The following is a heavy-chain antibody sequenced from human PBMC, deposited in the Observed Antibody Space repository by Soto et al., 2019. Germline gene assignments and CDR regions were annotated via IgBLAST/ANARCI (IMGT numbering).Heavy chain of an antibody. CDR3: ARDEGRLYGSGSYYRAPHYGMDV. J-gene: IGHJ6*02. CDR1: GGSVSSGSYY. V-gene: IGHV4-61*01. Sequence: PSETLSLTCTVSGGSVSSGSYYWSWIWQPPGKGLEWIGYIYYSGSTNYNPSLKSRVTISVDTSKNQFSLKLSSVTAADTAVYYCARDEGRLYGSGSYYRAPHYGMDVWGQGTTVTVSS. D-gene: IGHD3-10*01. CDR2: IYYSGST.